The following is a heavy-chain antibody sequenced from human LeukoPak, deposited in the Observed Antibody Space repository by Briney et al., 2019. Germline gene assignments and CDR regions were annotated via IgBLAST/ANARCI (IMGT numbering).Heavy chain of an antibody. CDR2: IYHSGST. D-gene: IGHD5-18*01. Sequence: KPSETLSLTCTVSGYSISSGYYWGWIRQPPGKGLEWIGSIYHSGSTYYNPSLKSRVTISVDTSKNQFSLKLSSVTAAGTAVYYCAVNSGYSYGMGSLDDAFDIWGQGTMVTVSS. V-gene: IGHV4-38-2*02. CDR3: AVNSGYSYGMGSLDDAFDI. J-gene: IGHJ3*02. CDR1: GYSISSGYY.